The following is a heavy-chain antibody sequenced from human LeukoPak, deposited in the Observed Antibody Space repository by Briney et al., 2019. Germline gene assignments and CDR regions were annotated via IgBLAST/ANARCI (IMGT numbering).Heavy chain of an antibody. CDR2: IRYDGSNK. V-gene: IGHV3-30*02. Sequence: GGSLRLSCAASGFTFSSYGMHWVRQAPGKGLEWVAFIRYDGSNKYYADSVKGRFTISRDNSKNTLYLQMNSLRAEDTAVYYCAKDGTYYDILTGQFPRLYFDYWGQGTLVTVSS. J-gene: IGHJ4*02. CDR1: GFTFSSYG. D-gene: IGHD3-9*01. CDR3: AKDGTYYDILTGQFPRLYFDY.